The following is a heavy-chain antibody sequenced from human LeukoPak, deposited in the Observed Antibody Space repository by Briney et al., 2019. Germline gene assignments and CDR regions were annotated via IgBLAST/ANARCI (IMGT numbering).Heavy chain of an antibody. Sequence: SETLSLTCTVSGGSISSYYWSWIRQPPGKGLEWIGYIYYSGSTNYNPSLKSRVTMSVDTSKNQFSLKLSSVTAADTAMYYCARERPIVVVTATPLFDLWGRGTLVTVSS. CDR3: ARERPIVVVTATPLFDL. CDR2: IYYSGST. V-gene: IGHV4-59*12. J-gene: IGHJ2*01. D-gene: IGHD2-21*02. CDR1: GGSISSYY.